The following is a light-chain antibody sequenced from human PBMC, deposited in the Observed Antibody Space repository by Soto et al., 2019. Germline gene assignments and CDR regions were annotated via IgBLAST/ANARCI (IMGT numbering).Light chain of an antibody. J-gene: IGKJ1*01. CDR1: QSVLYSSNNKNY. CDR2: WAS. CDR3: QQYFSAPWT. Sequence: DIVMTQSPDSLAVSLGERATINCKSSQSVLYSSNNKNYLAWYQQKPGQPPKLLIYWASFRESGVPDRFSGSGSXTXXXXTXXSLXAEDVAVYYCQQYFSAPWTFGHGTKVEIK. V-gene: IGKV4-1*01.